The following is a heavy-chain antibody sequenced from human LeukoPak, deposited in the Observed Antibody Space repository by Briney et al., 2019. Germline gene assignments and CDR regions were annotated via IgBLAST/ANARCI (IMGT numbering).Heavy chain of an antibody. Sequence: SETLSLTCTVSGGSISSGDYYWSWIRQPPGKGLEWIGYIYYSGSTYYNPSLKSRVTISVDTSKNQFSLKLSSVTAADTAVYYCARERITMIVEGGGVDYWGQGTLVTVSS. CDR1: GGSISSGDYY. CDR3: ARERITMIVEGGGVDY. CDR2: IYYSGST. J-gene: IGHJ4*02. V-gene: IGHV4-30-4*08. D-gene: IGHD3-22*01.